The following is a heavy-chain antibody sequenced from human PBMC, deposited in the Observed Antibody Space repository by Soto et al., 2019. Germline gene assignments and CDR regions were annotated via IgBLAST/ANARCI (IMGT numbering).Heavy chain of an antibody. CDR2: IYYSGST. CDR3: ARGVHDFWSGYPFDY. J-gene: IGHJ4*02. Sequence: SETLSLTCTVSGGSISSYYWSWIRQPPGKGLERIGYIYYSGSTNYNPSLKSRVTISVDTSKNQFSLKLSSVTAADTAVYYCARGVHDFWSGYPFDYWGQGTLVTVSS. CDR1: GGSISSYY. D-gene: IGHD3-3*01. V-gene: IGHV4-59*01.